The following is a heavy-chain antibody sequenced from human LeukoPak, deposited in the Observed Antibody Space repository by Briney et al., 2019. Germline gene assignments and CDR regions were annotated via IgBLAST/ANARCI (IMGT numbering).Heavy chain of an antibody. CDR1: GFTFTTYA. CDR3: AKSPFLYGGLDY. CDR2: ISGSSGNT. Sequence: GGSLRLSCAASGFTFTTYAMSWVRQAPGKGLEWVSTISGSSGNTLYADSVKGRFTISRDNSKNTLYLQVNSLRAEDTAVYYCAKSPFLYGGLDYWGQGTPVTVSS. D-gene: IGHD3-16*01. V-gene: IGHV3-23*01. J-gene: IGHJ4*02.